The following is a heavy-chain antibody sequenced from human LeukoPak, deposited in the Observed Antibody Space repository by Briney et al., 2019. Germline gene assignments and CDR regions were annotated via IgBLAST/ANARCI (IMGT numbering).Heavy chain of an antibody. CDR2: INPSGGST. Sequence: ASVKVSCKASGYTFTSYYMHWVRQAPGQGLEWMGIINPSGGSTSYAQKFQGRVTMTRDTATSTVYMELSSLRSEDTAVYYCARGPLPDGSGNGYYYMDVWGKGTTVTVSS. D-gene: IGHD3-10*01. V-gene: IGHV1-46*01. J-gene: IGHJ6*03. CDR3: ARGPLPDGSGNGYYYMDV. CDR1: GYTFTSYY.